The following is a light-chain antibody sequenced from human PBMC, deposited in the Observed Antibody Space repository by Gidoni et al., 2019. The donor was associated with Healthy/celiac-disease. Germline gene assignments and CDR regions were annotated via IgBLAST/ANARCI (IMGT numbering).Light chain of an antibody. J-gene: IGLJ2*01. V-gene: IGLV3-19*01. CDR1: SLRSYY. CDR2: GKN. CDR3: SSRDSSGNPPVV. Sequence: SSELTQDPAVSVALGQTVRITCQGDSLRSYYASWYQQKPGQAPVLVIYGKNNRPSGIPDRFSGSSSGNTVSLTITGAQAEDEADYYCSSRDSSGNPPVVFGGGTKLTVL.